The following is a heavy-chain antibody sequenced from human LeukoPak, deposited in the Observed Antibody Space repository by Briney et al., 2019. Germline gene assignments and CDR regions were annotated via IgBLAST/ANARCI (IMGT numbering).Heavy chain of an antibody. Sequence: PLASVKVSCKASGYTFTSYGISWVRQAPGKGLEWVSAISGSGGSTYYADSVKGRFTISRDNSKNTLYLQMNSLRAEDTAVYYCAKDGTHGASAEYFQHWGQGTLVTVSS. V-gene: IGHV3-23*01. CDR3: AKDGTHGASAEYFQH. J-gene: IGHJ1*01. CDR1: GYTFTSYG. D-gene: IGHD4-17*01. CDR2: ISGSGGST.